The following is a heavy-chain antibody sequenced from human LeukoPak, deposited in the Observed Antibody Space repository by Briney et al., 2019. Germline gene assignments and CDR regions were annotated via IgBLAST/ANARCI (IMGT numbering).Heavy chain of an antibody. D-gene: IGHD6-19*01. CDR1: GFTFSSYD. CDR3: ARERRSSGWYDAFDM. V-gene: IGHV3-13*04. Sequence: GGSLRLSCAASGFTFSSYDMHWVRQPTGKALEWVSGIGTAGDTYYPGSVKGRFTISRENGKNSLYLEMNSLRAGDTAVYYCARERRSSGWYDAFDMRGQGTMVTVSS. CDR2: IGTAGDT. J-gene: IGHJ3*02.